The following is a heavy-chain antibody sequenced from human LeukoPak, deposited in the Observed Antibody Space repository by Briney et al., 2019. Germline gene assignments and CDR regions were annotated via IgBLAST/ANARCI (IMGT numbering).Heavy chain of an antibody. D-gene: IGHD6-13*01. CDR1: GFTFSSYA. Sequence: GGSLRLSCAASGFTFSSYAMHWVRQAPGKGLEWVAVISYDGSNKYYADSVKGRFTISGDNSKNTLYLQMNSLRAEDTAVYYCARDGNSAIAAAGSPPDYYYYGMDVWGKGTTVTVSS. CDR2: ISYDGSNK. J-gene: IGHJ6*04. V-gene: IGHV3-30*04. CDR3: ARDGNSAIAAAGSPPDYYYYGMDV.